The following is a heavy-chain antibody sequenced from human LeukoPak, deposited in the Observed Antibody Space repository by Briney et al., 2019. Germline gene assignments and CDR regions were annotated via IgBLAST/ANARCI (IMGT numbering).Heavy chain of an antibody. V-gene: IGHV3-30*04. CDR2: ISYDGSNK. D-gene: IGHD3-10*01. CDR1: GFTFSSYA. J-gene: IGHJ4*02. Sequence: GRSLRLSCAASGFTFSSYAMHWVRQAPGKGLEWVAVISYDGSNKYYADSVKGRFTISRDNSKNTLYPQMNSLRAEDTAVYYCARDLWFGELPNYFDYWGQGTLVTVSS. CDR3: ARDLWFGELPNYFDY.